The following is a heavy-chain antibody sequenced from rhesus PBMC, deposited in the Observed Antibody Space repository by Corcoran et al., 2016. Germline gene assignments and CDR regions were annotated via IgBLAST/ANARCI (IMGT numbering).Heavy chain of an antibody. D-gene: IGHD2-39*01. J-gene: IGHJ4*01. V-gene: IGHV4-122*02. CDR3: ARGGLRPDY. Sequence: QVQLQESGPGLVKPSETLSLTCAVSGYSISSGYYWSWIRQPPGKGLEWIGYHTYSGTTIYNPSLKSRVTISRDTAKIQFSLKLSSVTAADTAVYYCARGGLRPDYWGQGVLVTVSS. CDR2: HTYSGTT. CDR1: GYSISSGYY.